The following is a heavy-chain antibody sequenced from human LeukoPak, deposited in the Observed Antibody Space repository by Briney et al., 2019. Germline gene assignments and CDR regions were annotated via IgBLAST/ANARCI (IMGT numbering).Heavy chain of an antibody. CDR3: ARDKVGATAREDAFDI. Sequence: GGSLRLSCAASGFTFSSYAMSWVRQAPGKGLEWVSYISSSGSTIYYADSVKGRFTISRDNAKNSLYLQMNSLRAEDTAVYYCARDKVGATAREDAFDIWGQGTMVTVSS. V-gene: IGHV3-48*04. CDR2: ISSSGSTI. D-gene: IGHD1-26*01. CDR1: GFTFSSYA. J-gene: IGHJ3*02.